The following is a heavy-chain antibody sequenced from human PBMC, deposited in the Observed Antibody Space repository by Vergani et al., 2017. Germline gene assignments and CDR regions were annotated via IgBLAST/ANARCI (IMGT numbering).Heavy chain of an antibody. CDR2: IIPIFGTA. J-gene: IGHJ3*02. CDR1: GGTFSSYA. CDR3: ASYNEFWSGYPLDAFDI. D-gene: IGHD3-3*01. Sequence: QVQLVQSGAEVKKPGSSVKVSCKASGGTFSSYAISWVRQAPGQGLEWMGGIIPIFGTANYAQKFQGRVTITADKSTSTAYMEPSSLRSEDTAVYYWASYNEFWSGYPLDAFDIWGQGTMVTVSS. V-gene: IGHV1-69*06.